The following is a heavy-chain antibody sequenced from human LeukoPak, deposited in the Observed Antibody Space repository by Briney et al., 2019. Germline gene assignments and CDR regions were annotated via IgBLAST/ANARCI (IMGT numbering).Heavy chain of an antibody. CDR3: ARHSSRDYGDNWFDP. Sequence: GESLKISCKGSGNSFTSYWIGWVRQMPGKGLEWMGIIYPGDSDTRYSPSFQGQVTISADKSISTAYLQWSSLKASDTAMYYCARHSSRDYGDNWFDPWGQGTLVTVSS. D-gene: IGHD4-17*01. V-gene: IGHV5-51*01. J-gene: IGHJ5*02. CDR1: GNSFTSYW. CDR2: IYPGDSDT.